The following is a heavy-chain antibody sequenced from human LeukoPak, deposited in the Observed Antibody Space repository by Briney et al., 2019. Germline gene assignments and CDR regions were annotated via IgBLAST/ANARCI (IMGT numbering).Heavy chain of an antibody. D-gene: IGHD6-13*01. J-gene: IGHJ4*02. V-gene: IGHV4-38-2*01. CDR1: GYSISSGYY. CDR2: IYHSGST. CDR3: ARGSGYSSLYYFDY. Sequence: PSETLSLTCAVSGYSISSGYYWGWIRQPPGKGREWIGSIYHSGSTYYSPSLKSRVTISVDTSKNQFSLKLSSVTAADTAVYYCARGSGYSSLYYFDYWGQGTLVTVSS.